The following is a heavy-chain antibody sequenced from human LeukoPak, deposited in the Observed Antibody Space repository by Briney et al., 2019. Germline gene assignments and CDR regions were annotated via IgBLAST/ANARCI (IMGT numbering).Heavy chain of an antibody. J-gene: IGHJ4*02. CDR1: DGSISSYY. CDR2: VFYTGKA. D-gene: IGHD1-26*01. CDR3: ARLSRGAGAAKTFDY. Sequence: SETLSLTCTVSDGSISSYYWSWFRQPPGKGPEWMGHVFYTGKAAYSPSLTGRLTISVDTSKNQFSLRLASVSAADTAVYFCARLSRGAGAAKTFDYWGQGILVTVSS. V-gene: IGHV4-59*08.